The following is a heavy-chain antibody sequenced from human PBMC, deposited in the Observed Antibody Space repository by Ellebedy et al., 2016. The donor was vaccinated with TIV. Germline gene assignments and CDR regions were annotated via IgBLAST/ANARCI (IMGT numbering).Heavy chain of an antibody. V-gene: IGHV3-74*01. CDR2: ISSDGSST. J-gene: IGHJ3*02. CDR1: GFAFSSNW. CDR3: ARWDFDSFNAFDI. Sequence: PGGSLRLSCGASGFAFSSNWMYWGRQGPGKGLVWVSRISSDGSSTRYADSVKGRFTISGDNAKNTLYLEMNSLRAEDTAVYYCARWDFDSFNAFDIWGQGTMVTVSS. D-gene: IGHD3-9*01.